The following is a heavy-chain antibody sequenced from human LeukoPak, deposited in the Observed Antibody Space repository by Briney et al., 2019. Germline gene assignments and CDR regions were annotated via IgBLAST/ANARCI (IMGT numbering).Heavy chain of an antibody. Sequence: GGSLRLSCAASGFTFSSYEMNWVRQAPGKGLEWVSYISSSGSTIYYADSVKGRFTISRDNAKNSLYLQMNSLRAEDTALYYCARENGRQIISPYFDHWGQGTLVTVSS. CDR1: GFTFSSYE. CDR3: ARENGRQIISPYFDH. CDR2: ISSSGSTI. J-gene: IGHJ4*02. D-gene: IGHD3-10*01. V-gene: IGHV3-48*03.